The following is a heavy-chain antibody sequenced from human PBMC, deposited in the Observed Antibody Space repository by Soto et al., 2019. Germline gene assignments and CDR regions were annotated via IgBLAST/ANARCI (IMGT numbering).Heavy chain of an antibody. CDR3: ARDSGYSYGPFDY. CDR2: ISSSSSTI. D-gene: IGHD5-18*01. CDR1: GFTFSSYS. J-gene: IGHJ4*02. V-gene: IGHV3-48*01. Sequence: EVQLVESGGGLVQPGGSLRLSCAASGFTFSSYSMNWVRQAPGKGLEWVSYISSSSSTIYYADSVKGRFTISRDNAKNSLYLQMNRLRAEATAVYYWARDSGYSYGPFDYWGQGALVTVSS.